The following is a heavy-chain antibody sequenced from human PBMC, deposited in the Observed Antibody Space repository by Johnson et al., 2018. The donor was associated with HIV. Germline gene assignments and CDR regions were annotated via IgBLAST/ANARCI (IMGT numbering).Heavy chain of an antibody. J-gene: IGHJ3*02. CDR1: GFTFGNYW. D-gene: IGHD1-26*01. CDR3: NTDRVDGGGSYYNAFDI. CDR2: IKSKTDGGTI. Sequence: VQLVESGGGLVQPGGSLRISCAVSGFTFGNYWMSWVRQAPGKGLEWVGRIKSKTDGGTIDYAAPVKGRFTISRDDSKNTLYLQMNSLKTEDTALYYCNTDRVDGGGSYYNAFDIWGQGTMVTVSS. V-gene: IGHV3-15*01.